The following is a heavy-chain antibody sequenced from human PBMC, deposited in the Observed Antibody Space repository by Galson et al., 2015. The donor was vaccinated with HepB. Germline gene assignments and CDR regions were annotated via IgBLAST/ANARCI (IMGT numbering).Heavy chain of an antibody. CDR3: ARERFGAGFDY. J-gene: IGHJ4*02. V-gene: IGHV3-33*01. CDR1: GFTFSSYG. Sequence: SLRLSCAASGFTFSSYGMHWVRQAPGKGLEWVAVIWYDGSNKYYADSVKGRFTISRDNSKNTLYLQMNSPRAEDTAVYYCARERFGAGFDYWGQGTLVTVSS. D-gene: IGHD3-10*01. CDR2: IWYDGSNK.